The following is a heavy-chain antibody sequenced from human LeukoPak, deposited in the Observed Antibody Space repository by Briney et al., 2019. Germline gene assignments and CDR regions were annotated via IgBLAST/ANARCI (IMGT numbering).Heavy chain of an antibody. Sequence: SETLSLTCTVSGGSISSSSYYWGWIHQPPGRGLEWIGNIYFDGSTYYNPSLNSRVTISVDTSKSQFSLKLSSVTAADTAVYYCASVAAAGYYFDYWGQGTLVTVSS. CDR3: ASVAAAGYYFDY. CDR2: IYFDGST. D-gene: IGHD6-13*01. V-gene: IGHV4-39*01. CDR1: GGSISSSSYY. J-gene: IGHJ4*02.